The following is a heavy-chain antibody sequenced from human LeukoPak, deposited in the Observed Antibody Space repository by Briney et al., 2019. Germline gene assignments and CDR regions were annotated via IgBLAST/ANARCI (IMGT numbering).Heavy chain of an antibody. D-gene: IGHD4-11*01. CDR2: IKSKTDGGTT. CDR1: GFTFSNAW. Sequence: GGSLRLSCAASGFTFSNAWMSWVRQAPGKGLEWVGRIKSKTDGGTTDYAAPVKGRFTISRDDSKNTLHLQMNSLKTEDTAVYYCTTDLTSYSNGPWGQGTLVTVSS. J-gene: IGHJ4*02. CDR3: TTDLTSYSNGP. V-gene: IGHV3-15*01.